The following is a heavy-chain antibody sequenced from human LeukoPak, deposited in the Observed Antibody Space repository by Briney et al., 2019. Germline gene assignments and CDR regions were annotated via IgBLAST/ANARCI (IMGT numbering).Heavy chain of an antibody. CDR2: ISRSGGST. CDR3: ARKRGGIYDSRALDL. V-gene: IGHV3-23*01. Sequence: GGSLRLSCAASGFTFSSSEMTWVRQAPGKGLEWVSAISRSGGSTYADSVKGRFTISRDNSKNTVYLEMSGPRVEDTAVFHCARKRGGIYDSRALDLWGQGTTVIVSS. D-gene: IGHD3-22*01. CDR1: GFTFSSSE. J-gene: IGHJ6*02.